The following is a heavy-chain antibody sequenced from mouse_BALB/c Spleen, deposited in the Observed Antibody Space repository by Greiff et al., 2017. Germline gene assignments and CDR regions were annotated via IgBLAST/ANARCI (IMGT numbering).Heavy chain of an antibody. J-gene: IGHJ2*01. CDR3: AREGGYGNYGGYFDY. D-gene: IGHD2-10*02. V-gene: IGHV5-6*03. CDR1: GFTFSSYA. CDR2: ISDGGSYT. Sequence: EVMLVESGGGLVKPGGSLKLSCAASGFTFSSYAMSWVRQTPEKRLEWVATISDGGSYTYYPDSVKGRFTISRDNAKNNLYLQMSSLKSEDTAMYYCAREGGYGNYGGYFDYWGQGTTLTVSS.